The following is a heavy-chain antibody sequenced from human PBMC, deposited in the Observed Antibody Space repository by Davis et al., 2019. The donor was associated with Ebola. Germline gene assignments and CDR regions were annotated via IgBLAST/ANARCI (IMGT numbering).Heavy chain of an antibody. CDR1: GFTFSSYA. Sequence: GESLKISCAASGFTFSSYAMRRVRQAPGKALECVSAISARGASTYYADSVKGRFTISRDNSKNTLCLQMNSLRPDDTALYYCAQDMIEEGLSSPHPDFQHWGQGTLVTVSS. CDR3: AQDMIEEGLSSPHPDFQH. D-gene: IGHD3-22*01. V-gene: IGHV3-23*01. CDR2: ISARGAST. J-gene: IGHJ1*01.